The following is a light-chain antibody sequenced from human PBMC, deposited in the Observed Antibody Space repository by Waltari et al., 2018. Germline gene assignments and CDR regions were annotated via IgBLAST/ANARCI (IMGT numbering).Light chain of an antibody. J-gene: IGKJ1*01. CDR2: GAS. CDR1: EVVSGG. CDR3: QLHNSLQGT. V-gene: IGKV1-9*01. Sequence: AREVVSGGLALYQQKPGKAPKLVIYGASRMQTGVPSRFSGSGSGTDFTLTITRLQPEDVATYYCQLHNSLQGTFGQGTKVEMK.